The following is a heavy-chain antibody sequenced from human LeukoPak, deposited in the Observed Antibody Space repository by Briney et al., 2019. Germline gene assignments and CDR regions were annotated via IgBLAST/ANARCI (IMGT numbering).Heavy chain of an antibody. J-gene: IGHJ4*02. CDR1: GYTFTSYG. CDR3: ARDYSSVFDY. CDR2: ISAYNGNT. D-gene: IGHD6-19*01. Sequence: VASVKVSCKASGYTFTSYGISWVRQAPGQGREWMGWISAYNGNTNYAQKLQGRVTMTTDTSTSTAYMELRSVRSDDTAVYYCARDYSSVFDYWGQGTLVTVSS. V-gene: IGHV1-18*01.